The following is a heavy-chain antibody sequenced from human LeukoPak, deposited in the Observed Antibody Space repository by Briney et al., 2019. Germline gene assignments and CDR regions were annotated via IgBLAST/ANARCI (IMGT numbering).Heavy chain of an antibody. Sequence: PSETLSLTCAVYGGSFSGYYWSWIRQPPGKGLEWIGEINHSGSTNYNPSLKSRVTISVDTSKNQFSLKLSSVTAADTAVYYCARGRDFWSGYYSYYYYYYYMDVWGKGTTVTVSS. D-gene: IGHD3-3*01. CDR2: INHSGST. J-gene: IGHJ6*03. V-gene: IGHV4-34*01. CDR3: ARGRDFWSGYYSYYYYYYYMDV. CDR1: GGSFSGYY.